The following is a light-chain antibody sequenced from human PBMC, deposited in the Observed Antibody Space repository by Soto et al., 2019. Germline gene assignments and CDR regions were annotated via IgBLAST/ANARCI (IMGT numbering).Light chain of an antibody. V-gene: IGLV2-11*01. CDR2: DVS. CDR1: SSDVGGYNY. CDR3: CSHAGSYSYH. Sequence: QSALTQPRSVSGSPGQSVTISCTGTSSDVGGYNYVSWYQQHPGKAPKLMIYDVSKRPSGVPDRFSGSKSGNTASLTISGLQAEDEADYYCCSHAGSYSYHFGTGT. J-gene: IGLJ1*01.